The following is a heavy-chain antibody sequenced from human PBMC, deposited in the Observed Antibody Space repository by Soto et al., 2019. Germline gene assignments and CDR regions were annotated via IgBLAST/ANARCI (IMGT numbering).Heavy chain of an antibody. Sequence: EGQLVESGGGLVEPGGSLRLSCAASGFIFSSSDMTWVRQAPGKGLEYVSSINYNGIYTFYAEPAKGRFTISRDNAQNSLYLQMYSLTAEDTAVDFCARKSNSDIRGYDYFDYWGQGTLVIVSS. CDR1: GFIFSSSD. V-gene: IGHV3-21*06. J-gene: IGHJ4*02. D-gene: IGHD3-22*01. CDR2: INYNGIYT. CDR3: ARKSNSDIRGYDYFDY.